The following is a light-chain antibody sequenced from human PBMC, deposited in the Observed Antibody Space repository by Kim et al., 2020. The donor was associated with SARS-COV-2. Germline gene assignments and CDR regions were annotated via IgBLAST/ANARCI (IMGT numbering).Light chain of an antibody. CDR3: QQYNNWPLT. Sequence: EIVMTQSPATLSVSPGEGATLSCRASQSFYDNLAWFQQTPVRAPRLLIYAASTRATGIPARFSGSGSGTEFTLTISSLQSEDFGVYYCQQYNNWPLTFGGGTKVDIK. CDR2: AAS. J-gene: IGKJ4*01. V-gene: IGKV3-15*01. CDR1: QSFYDN.